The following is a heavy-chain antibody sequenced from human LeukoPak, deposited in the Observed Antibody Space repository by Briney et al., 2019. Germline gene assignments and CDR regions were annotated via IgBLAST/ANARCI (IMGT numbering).Heavy chain of an antibody. CDR3: ARTNSGGSWYWFDP. D-gene: IGHD2-15*01. J-gene: IGHJ5*02. Sequence: SVTVSFKASGGTFSSYAISWVRQAPGQGREWMGRIIPILGIANYAQKFQGRVTITADKSTSTAYMELSSLRSEDTAVYYCARTNSGGSWYWFDPWGQGTLVTVSS. CDR1: GGTFSSYA. CDR2: IIPILGIA. V-gene: IGHV1-69*04.